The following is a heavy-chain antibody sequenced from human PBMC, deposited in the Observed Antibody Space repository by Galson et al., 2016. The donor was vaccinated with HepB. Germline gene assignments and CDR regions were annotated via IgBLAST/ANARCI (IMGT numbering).Heavy chain of an antibody. D-gene: IGHD3-10*01. J-gene: IGHJ6*02. Sequence: SLRLSCAASGFTFSDSAMHWVRQASGKGLEWVGRIRSKSNKYATAYAASVKGRFTISRDDSKRMAFLQMNSLKTEDTAVYYCTRVGYRLWLGAPIKDYGMDVWGQGTTVTVSS. CDR2: IRSKSNKYAT. V-gene: IGHV3-73*01. CDR3: TRVGYRLWLGAPIKDYGMDV. CDR1: GFTFSDSA.